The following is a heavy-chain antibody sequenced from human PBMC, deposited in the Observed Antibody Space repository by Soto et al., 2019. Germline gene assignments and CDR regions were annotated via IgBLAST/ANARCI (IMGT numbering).Heavy chain of an antibody. V-gene: IGHV3-30-3*01. Sequence: GGSLRLSCAASGFTFSSYAMHWVRQAPGKGLEWVAVISYDGSNKYYADSVKGRFTISRDNSKNTLYMQMNSLRAEDPADYYWARVEDIVVVPAAIIYYGMDVWGQGTTVTVSS. D-gene: IGHD2-2*01. CDR3: ARVEDIVVVPAAIIYYGMDV. CDR1: GFTFSSYA. J-gene: IGHJ6*02. CDR2: ISYDGSNK.